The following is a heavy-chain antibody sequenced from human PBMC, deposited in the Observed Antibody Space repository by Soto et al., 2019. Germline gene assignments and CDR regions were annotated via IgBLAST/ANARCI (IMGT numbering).Heavy chain of an antibody. CDR1: GFTINTHA. CDR2: FSGRSGDT. CDR3: ARDSSAWPNYFDS. J-gene: IGHJ4*02. Sequence: EVQLLESGGGLVQPGGSLRLSCAASGFTINTHAMTWVRQAPGKGLEWVSAFSGRSGDTYYAASVKGRFTISGDNSKNTVILEMNNLRAEDTAVYYCARDSSAWPNYFDSWGERIQVTVSS. D-gene: IGHD6-19*01. V-gene: IGHV3-23*01.